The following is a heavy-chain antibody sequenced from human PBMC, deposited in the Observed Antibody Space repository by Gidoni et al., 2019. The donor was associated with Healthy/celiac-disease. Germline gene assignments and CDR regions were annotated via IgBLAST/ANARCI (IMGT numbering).Heavy chain of an antibody. V-gene: IGHV3-13*05. CDR1: GFTFSSYD. J-gene: IGHJ4*02. CDR2: IGTAGDP. D-gene: IGHD3-22*01. Sequence: VQLVESGGGLVQPGGSLRLSCAASGFTFSSYDMHWVRQATGKGLEWVSAIGTAGDPYYPGSVKGRFTISRENAKNSLYLQMNSLRAGDTAVYYCARGSLNYYDSSGYYYGGEYFDYWGQGTLVTVSS. CDR3: ARGSLNYYDSSGYYYGGEYFDY.